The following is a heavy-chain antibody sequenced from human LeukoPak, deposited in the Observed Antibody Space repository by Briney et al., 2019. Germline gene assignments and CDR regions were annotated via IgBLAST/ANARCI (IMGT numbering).Heavy chain of an antibody. J-gene: IGHJ4*02. V-gene: IGHV1-8*03. CDR1: GYSFTNYD. CDR3: ARDGDYYGSGNFDY. D-gene: IGHD3-10*01. CDR2: MNPNSGNT. Sequence: ASVKVSCKTSGYSFTNYDINWVRQASGQGLEWMGWMNPNSGNTGYAQKFQGRVTITRDTSISTAYMELSSLRSEDTAVYYCARDGDYYGSGNFDYWGQGTLVTVSS.